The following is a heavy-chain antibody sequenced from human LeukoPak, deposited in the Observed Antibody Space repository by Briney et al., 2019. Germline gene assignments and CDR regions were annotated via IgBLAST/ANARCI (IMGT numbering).Heavy chain of an antibody. CDR1: GFTFSGFW. CDR2: INSGGSEG. V-gene: IGHV3-7*03. D-gene: IGHD7-27*01. Sequence: GGSLRLSCAVSGFTFSGFWMSWSRQAPGKGLEWVASINSGGSEGYYADVVKGRFTISRDNAKNSLYLHMSGLRVEDTAVYYCAKDPGDKDIDRWFDPWGQGTLVTVSS. CDR3: AKDPGDKDIDRWFDP. J-gene: IGHJ5*02.